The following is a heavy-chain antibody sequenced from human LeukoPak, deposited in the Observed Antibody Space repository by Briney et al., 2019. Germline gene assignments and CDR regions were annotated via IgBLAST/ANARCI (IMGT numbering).Heavy chain of an antibody. CDR1: GFSFSSYW. J-gene: IGHJ6*03. Sequence: PGGSLRLSCAASGFSFSSYWMTWVRQAPGKGLEWVANIKQDGTEKYSVDSVKGRFTISRDNAKNSLYLQMNSVRAEDTAVYYCVREDNWNQVYYYMDVWGKGTTVTVSS. V-gene: IGHV3-7*01. CDR3: VREDNWNQVYYYMDV. CDR2: IKQDGTEK. D-gene: IGHD1-20*01.